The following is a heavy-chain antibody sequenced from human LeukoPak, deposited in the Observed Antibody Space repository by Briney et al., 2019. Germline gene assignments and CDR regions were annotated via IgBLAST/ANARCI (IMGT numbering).Heavy chain of an antibody. V-gene: IGHV4-4*02. CDR1: GGSISSTNW. D-gene: IGHD3-10*01. Sequence: SETLSLTCGVSGGSISSTNWWSWVRQPPGQGLEWIGEISLTGETNYNPSLNGRVTISVDTSKNQFSLRLSSVTAADTAVYYCAGSGSGSYYSPWYFDLWGRGTLVTVSS. CDR2: ISLTGET. CDR3: AGSGSGSYYSPWYFDL. J-gene: IGHJ2*01.